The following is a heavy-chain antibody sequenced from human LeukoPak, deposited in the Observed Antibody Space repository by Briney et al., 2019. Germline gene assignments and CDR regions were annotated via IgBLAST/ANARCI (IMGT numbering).Heavy chain of an antibody. CDR1: GFTFSNCA. V-gene: IGHV3-30*04. CDR2: VSYDGSNK. D-gene: IGHD3-16*02. J-gene: IGHJ4*02. CDR3: AIEDSLGELSSSFEY. Sequence: GGSLRLSCAASGFTFSNCAMHWVRQAPDKGLEWVAVVSYDGSNKYYADSVNGRFTVSRDNSKNTLYLQMKSLRDEDTAVYYCAIEDSLGELSSSFEYWGQGTLVTVSS.